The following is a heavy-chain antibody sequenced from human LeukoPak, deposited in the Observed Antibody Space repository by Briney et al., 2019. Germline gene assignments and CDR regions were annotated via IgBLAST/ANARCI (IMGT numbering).Heavy chain of an antibody. Sequence: PGGPLRLSCAASGFTFSGYAMSWVRQAQGKGLEWVSSISASAGTTYYADSVKGRFTISRDNSKNTLDLQMNSLRAEDTAVYYCAKDPASYEYYFDYWGQGTLVTVSS. J-gene: IGHJ4*02. CDR3: AKDPASYEYYFDY. D-gene: IGHD5-12*01. CDR2: ISASAGTT. V-gene: IGHV3-23*01. CDR1: GFTFSGYA.